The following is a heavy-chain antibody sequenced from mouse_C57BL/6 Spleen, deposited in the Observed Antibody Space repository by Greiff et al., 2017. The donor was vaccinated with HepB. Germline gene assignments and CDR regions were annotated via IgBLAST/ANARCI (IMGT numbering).Heavy chain of an antibody. CDR3: ARSPLLLRPRGAMDY. D-gene: IGHD1-1*01. Sequence: EVQLQQSGPELVKPGASVKISCKASGYTFTDYYMNWVKQSHGKSLEWIGDINPNNGGTSYNQKFKGKATLTVDKSSSTAYMELRSLTSEDSAVYYCARSPLLLRPRGAMDYWGQGTSVTVSS. CDR2: INPNNGGT. V-gene: IGHV1-26*01. CDR1: GYTFTDYY. J-gene: IGHJ4*01.